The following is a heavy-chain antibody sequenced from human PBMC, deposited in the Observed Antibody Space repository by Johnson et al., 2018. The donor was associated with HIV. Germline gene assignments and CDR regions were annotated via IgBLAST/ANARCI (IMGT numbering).Heavy chain of an antibody. Sequence: VQLVVSGGGLVQPGGSLRLSCAASGFTFSSYWMGWVRQAPGKGRECVDNIEQDGSEKYYVDSLKGRFTISRDNAKNSWYLQMNSLRAEDTAVYYCATFGGGSFHAFDIWGQGTMVAVSS. CDR3: ATFGGGSFHAFDI. V-gene: IGHV3-7*05. CDR2: IEQDGSEK. D-gene: IGHD1-26*01. J-gene: IGHJ3*02. CDR1: GFTFSSYW.